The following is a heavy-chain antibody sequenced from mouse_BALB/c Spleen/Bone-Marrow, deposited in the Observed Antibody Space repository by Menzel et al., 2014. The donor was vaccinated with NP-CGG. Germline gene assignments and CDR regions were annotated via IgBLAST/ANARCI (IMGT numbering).Heavy chain of an antibody. J-gene: IGHJ2*01. CDR2: INPYNDGT. CDR3: AKGGNYRYDFDY. Sequence: EVQLQQSGPELVKPGASVKMSCKASGYTFTSYVMHWVKQKPGQGLEWIGYINPYNDGTKYNEKFKGMATLTSDRSSSTAYMELSSLTSEDSAVYYCAKGGNYRYDFDYWGHAPLSQSPQ. D-gene: IGHD2-14*01. V-gene: IGHV1-14*01. CDR1: GYTFTSYV.